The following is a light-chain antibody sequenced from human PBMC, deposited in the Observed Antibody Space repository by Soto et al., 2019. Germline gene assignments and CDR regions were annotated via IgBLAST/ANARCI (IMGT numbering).Light chain of an antibody. J-gene: IGKJ2*01. CDR2: GAS. CDR1: QSVSSSY. V-gene: IGKV3-20*01. Sequence: EIVLTQSPGTLSLSPGERATLSCRASQSVSSSYLAWYQQKPGQAPRLLIYGASSRATGIPDRFSGSGSGTDFTLTISRLEPEDFAVYYCQQYGSSPKTLGQGTKLEIQ. CDR3: QQYGSSPKT.